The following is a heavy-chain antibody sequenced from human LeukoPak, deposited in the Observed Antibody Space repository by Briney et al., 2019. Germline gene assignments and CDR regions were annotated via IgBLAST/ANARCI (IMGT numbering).Heavy chain of an antibody. J-gene: IGHJ3*02. Sequence: SPTLSLTCAISGDSVSVKSDVWNWIRQSPSRGLEWLGRTYYRSKWINDYATSVKSRIIISPETSKNQFSLHLNSVTPEDTAVYYCARDADWAYDAFDIWGQGTMVTVSS. CDR1: GDSVSVKSDV. CDR3: ARDADWAYDAFDI. D-gene: IGHD3-9*01. V-gene: IGHV6-1*01. CDR2: TYYRSKWIN.